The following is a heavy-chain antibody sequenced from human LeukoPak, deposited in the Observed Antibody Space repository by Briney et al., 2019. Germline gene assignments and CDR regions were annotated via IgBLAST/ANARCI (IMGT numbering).Heavy chain of an antibody. CDR2: ISYDGSNK. CDR3: AKGITMIVVDNDYFDY. V-gene: IGHV3-30*18. J-gene: IGHJ4*02. CDR1: GFTFSSYG. Sequence: GGSLRLSCAASGFTFSSYGMHWVRQAPGKGLEWVAVISYDGSNKYYADSVKGRFTISRDNSKNTLYRQMNSLRAEDTAVYYCAKGITMIVVDNDYFDYWGQGTLVTVSS. D-gene: IGHD3-22*01.